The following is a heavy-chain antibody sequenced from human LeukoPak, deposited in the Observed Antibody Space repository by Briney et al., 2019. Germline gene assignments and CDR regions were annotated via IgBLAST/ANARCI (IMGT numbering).Heavy chain of an antibody. V-gene: IGHV1-46*01. CDR3: ARDPKAHLLWFGELLLSPYYYYMDV. Sequence: ASVKVSCKASGYTFTSYYMHWVRQAPGQGLEWMGIINPSGGSTSYAQKFQGRVTMTRDTSTSTVYMELSSLRSEDTAVYYCARDPKAHLLWFGELLLSPYYYYMDVWGKGTTVTVSS. J-gene: IGHJ6*03. CDR2: INPSGGST. CDR1: GYTFTSYY. D-gene: IGHD3-10*01.